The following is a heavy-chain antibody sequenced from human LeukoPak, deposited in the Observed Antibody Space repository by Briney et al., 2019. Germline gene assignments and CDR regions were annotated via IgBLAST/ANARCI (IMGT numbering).Heavy chain of an antibody. CDR3: ARRKTVAARRPPFDF. CDR2: IYPGDSDT. CDR1: GYSFSSYW. Sequence: GESLKISCKGSGYSFSSYWIGWVRQMPGKGLEWMGIIYPGDSDTRYSPSFQGQVTISVDKSINTAYLQWGSLKASDTAIYYCARRKTVAARRPPFDFWGQGTLVTVSP. J-gene: IGHJ4*02. D-gene: IGHD6-6*01. V-gene: IGHV5-51*01.